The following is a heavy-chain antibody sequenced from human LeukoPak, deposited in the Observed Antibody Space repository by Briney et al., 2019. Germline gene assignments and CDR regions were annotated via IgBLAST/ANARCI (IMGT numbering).Heavy chain of an antibody. Sequence: GGSLRLSCAASGFAFNSYTIKWVRQAPGKGLEWVSAITSRGTYIYNADSVKGRFIISRDNAENSVYLQMSSLRAEDTAVYYCARVAQGASTENYYYYYMDVWGKGTTVTVSS. CDR2: ITSRGTYI. V-gene: IGHV3-21*01. CDR3: ARVAQGASTENYYYYYMDV. CDR1: GFAFNSYT. D-gene: IGHD1-1*01. J-gene: IGHJ6*03.